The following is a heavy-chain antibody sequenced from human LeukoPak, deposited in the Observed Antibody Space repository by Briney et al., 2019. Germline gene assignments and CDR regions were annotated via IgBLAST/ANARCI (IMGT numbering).Heavy chain of an antibody. CDR2: IWYDGSNK. Sequence: GGSLRLSCAASGFTFSSYGMHWVRQAPGKGLEWVAVIWYDGSNKYYAGSVKGRFTISRDNSKSTLSLQMNSLRAEDTAVYYCAKEVAYCSSTSCYWDSYFDYWGQGTLVTVSS. CDR3: AKEVAYCSSTSCYWDSYFDY. D-gene: IGHD2-2*01. V-gene: IGHV3-33*06. J-gene: IGHJ4*02. CDR1: GFTFSSYG.